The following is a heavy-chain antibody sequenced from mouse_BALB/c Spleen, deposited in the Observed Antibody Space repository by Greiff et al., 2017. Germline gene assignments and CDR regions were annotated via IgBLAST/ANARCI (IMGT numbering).Heavy chain of an antibody. V-gene: IGHV1-4*02. CDR1: GYTFTSYT. CDR2: INPSSGYT. J-gene: IGHJ4*01. D-gene: IGHD2-10*01. Sequence: QVQLKESAAELARPGASVKMSCKASGYTFTSYTMHWVKQRPGQGLEWIGYINPSSGYTEYNQKFKDKTTLTADKSSSTAYMQLSSLTSEDSAVYYCARGAYYGYYAMDYWGQGTSVTVSS. CDR3: ARGAYYGYYAMDY.